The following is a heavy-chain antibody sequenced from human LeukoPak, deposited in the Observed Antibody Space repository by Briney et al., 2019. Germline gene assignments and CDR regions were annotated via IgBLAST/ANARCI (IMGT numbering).Heavy chain of an antibody. J-gene: IGHJ3*02. Sequence: PSETLSLTCTVSGGSLSSYYWSWIRQPPGKGLEWIGYIYYSGSTNYNPSLESRVTISVDTSKNQFSLKLSSVTAADTAVYYCARARIAVAGRADAFDIWGQGTMVTVSS. V-gene: IGHV4-59*01. CDR2: IYYSGST. CDR3: ARARIAVAGRADAFDI. D-gene: IGHD6-19*01. CDR1: GGSLSSYY.